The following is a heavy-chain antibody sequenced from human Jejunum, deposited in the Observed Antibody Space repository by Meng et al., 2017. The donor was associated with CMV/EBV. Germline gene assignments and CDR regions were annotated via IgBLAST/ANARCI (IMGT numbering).Heavy chain of an antibody. Sequence: SEFTFSNHDIRWVRQVPGEGLEWVTAIDTAGDTYYSASVKGRFTISRENARNSLYLQMNSLRAGDTAVYYCAREIEKPGNWYFDLWGRGTWVTVSS. CDR3: AREIEKPGNWYFDL. J-gene: IGHJ2*01. CDR2: IDTAGDT. V-gene: IGHV3-13*01. CDR1: EFTFSNHD. D-gene: IGHD1-1*01.